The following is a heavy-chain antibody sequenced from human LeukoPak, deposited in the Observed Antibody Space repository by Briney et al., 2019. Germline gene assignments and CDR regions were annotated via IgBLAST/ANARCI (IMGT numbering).Heavy chain of an antibody. J-gene: IGHJ6*03. CDR3: ARGVRFSDFYYYMDV. D-gene: IGHD3-3*01. CDR1: GYTFTNSD. Sequence: ASVKVSCKASGYTFTNSDINWVRQAPGQGLEWMGWMNPNSGKTGYARKFQGRVTFTRNSSISTAYMDLSSLRSEDTAVYYCARGVRFSDFYYYMDVWGQGTTVTASS. CDR2: MNPNSGKT. V-gene: IGHV1-8*03.